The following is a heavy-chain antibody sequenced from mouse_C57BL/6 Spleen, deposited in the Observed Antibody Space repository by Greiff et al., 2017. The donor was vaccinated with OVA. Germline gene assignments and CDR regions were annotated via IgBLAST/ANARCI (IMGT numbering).Heavy chain of an antibody. D-gene: IGHD2-3*01. J-gene: IGHJ3*01. Sequence: VQVVESGPELVKPGASVKISCKASGYAFSSSWMNWVKQRPGKGLEWIGRIYPGDGDTNYNGKFKGKATLTADKSSSTAYMQLSSLTSEDSAVYFCARLSLDGYYEFAYWGQGTLVTVSA. CDR1: GYAFSSSW. V-gene: IGHV1-82*01. CDR2: IYPGDGDT. CDR3: ARLSLDGYYEFAY.